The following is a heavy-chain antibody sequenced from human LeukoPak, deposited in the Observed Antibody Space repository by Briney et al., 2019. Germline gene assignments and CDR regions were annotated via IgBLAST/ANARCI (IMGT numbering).Heavy chain of an antibody. V-gene: IGHV1-69*05. J-gene: IGHJ3*02. CDR2: IIPIFGTA. CDR3: ARHSCSSTSCNVHAFDI. Sequence: SVKVSCKASGGTFSSYAISWVRQPPGQGLEWMGGIIPIFGTANYAQKFQGRVTITTDESTSTAYMELSSLRSEDTAVYYCARHSCSSTSCNVHAFDIWGQGTMVTVSS. CDR1: GGTFSSYA. D-gene: IGHD2-2*01.